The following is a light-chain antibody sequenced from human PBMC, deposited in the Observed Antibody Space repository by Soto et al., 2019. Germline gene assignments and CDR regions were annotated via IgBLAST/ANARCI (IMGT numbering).Light chain of an antibody. CDR1: SSDVGGYNY. Sequence: QSALTQPRSVSGSPGQSVTISCTGTSSDVGGYNYVSWYQQHPGKAPKLMIYDVSKRPSGVPDRFSGSKSGNTASLTSSGLQSEDEADYYCCSYAGSYTSLFGTGTKLTVL. CDR3: CSYAGSYTSL. J-gene: IGLJ1*01. V-gene: IGLV2-11*01. CDR2: DVS.